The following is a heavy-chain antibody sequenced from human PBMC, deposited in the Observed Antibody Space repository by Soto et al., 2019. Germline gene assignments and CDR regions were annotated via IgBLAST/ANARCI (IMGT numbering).Heavy chain of an antibody. J-gene: IGHJ3*01. CDR1: GFTFSDNI. V-gene: IGHV3-30-3*01. CDR2: ISADGDTE. D-gene: IGHD5-18*01. Sequence: GGSLRLSCAASGFTFSDNILHWVRQAPGKGLEWLAFISADGDTEYYADSVKGRFTISRDNSKNTLYLQMNSLRREDTSVYYCLGGIGYGYGYHAFDLWGQGTMVTVSS. CDR3: LGGIGYGYGYHAFDL.